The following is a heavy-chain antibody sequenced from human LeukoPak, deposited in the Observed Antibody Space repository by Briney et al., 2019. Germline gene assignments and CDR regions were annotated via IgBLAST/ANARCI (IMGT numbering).Heavy chain of an antibody. CDR3: ARGSEMAPDAFDI. CDR1: GGTFSSYA. V-gene: IGHV1-69*04. CDR2: IIPILGIA. Sequence: ASVKVSCKASGGTFSSYAISWVRQAPGQGLEWMGRIIPILGIANYAQKFQGRVTITADRSTSTAYMELSSLRSEDTAVYYCARGSEMAPDAFDIWGQGTMVTVSS. D-gene: IGHD5-24*01. J-gene: IGHJ3*02.